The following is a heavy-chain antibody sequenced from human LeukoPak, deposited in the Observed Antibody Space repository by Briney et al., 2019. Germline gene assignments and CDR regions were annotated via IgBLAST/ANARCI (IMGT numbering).Heavy chain of an antibody. CDR2: VYYGGPT. D-gene: IGHD3-9*01. Sequence: SATLSLTCTVSGPSISTIDYSWGWIRQPAGEGLEWIGNVYYGGPTHSPPSLRSRATISVHTSTNQFSRQTISLTAAEPATFFCARCPYNTLTGHSQWYFDHWGGSTQVTVSS. CDR1: GPSISTIDYS. CDR3: ARCPYNTLTGHSQWYFDH. V-gene: IGHV4-39*01. J-gene: IGHJ2*01.